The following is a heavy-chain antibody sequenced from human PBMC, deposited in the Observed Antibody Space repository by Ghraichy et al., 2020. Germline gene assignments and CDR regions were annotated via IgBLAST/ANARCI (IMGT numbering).Heavy chain of an antibody. Sequence: SETLSLTCTVSGGSISNYYWTWIRQPPGKGLEWIGYIYYSGNSNYNPSLRSRVTISVDTSKNQISLKLTSVTAADTAVYYCARFSPAHPGAFDIWGQGTVVTVSS. V-gene: IGHV4-59*01. CDR1: GGSISNYY. J-gene: IGHJ3*02. D-gene: IGHD2-2*01. CDR3: ARFSPAHPGAFDI. CDR2: IYYSGNS.